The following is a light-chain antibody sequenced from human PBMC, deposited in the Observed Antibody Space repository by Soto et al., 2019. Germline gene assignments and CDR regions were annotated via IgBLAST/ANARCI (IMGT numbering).Light chain of an antibody. CDR3: QSYDSSLSGHVV. J-gene: IGLJ2*01. CDR2: GDT. Sequence: QSVLTQPPSVSGAPGQRVTISCTGSSSDIGGGYDVHWYQHLPGSVPKLLIYGDTNRPSGVPDRFSGSKSGTSASLAITGLQAEDEADYYCQSYDSSLSGHVVFGGGPKLTVL. V-gene: IGLV1-40*01. CDR1: SSDIGGGYD.